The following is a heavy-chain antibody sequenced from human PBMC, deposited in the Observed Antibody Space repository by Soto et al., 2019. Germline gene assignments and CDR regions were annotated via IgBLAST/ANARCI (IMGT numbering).Heavy chain of an antibody. D-gene: IGHD3-16*01. CDR3: AGDPVTLGAKYYYYGIEV. CDR1: GGSISSGGYY. J-gene: IGHJ6*02. V-gene: IGHV4-31*03. Sequence: SETLSLTCTVSGGSISSGGYYWSWIRQHPGKGLEWVGYLYYSGSTYYNPSLKARVSIPVDTSKNQFYLKLSSVTAADTAVYYCAGDPVTLGAKYYYYGIEVWGQGTTVTVSS. CDR2: LYYSGST.